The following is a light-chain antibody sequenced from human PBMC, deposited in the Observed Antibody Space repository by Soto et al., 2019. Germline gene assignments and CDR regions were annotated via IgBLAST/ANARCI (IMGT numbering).Light chain of an antibody. CDR3: QQSYSTLYT. Sequence: DIQMTQSPSSLSASIGDRVTITCRASQNISIYLHWYQQKPGQAPKFLIYASSNLQSGVPSRFSGSGSGTDFTLTISSLQPEGFATYCCQQSYSTLYTFGQGTKLEIK. J-gene: IGKJ2*01. CDR1: QNISIY. CDR2: ASS. V-gene: IGKV1-39*01.